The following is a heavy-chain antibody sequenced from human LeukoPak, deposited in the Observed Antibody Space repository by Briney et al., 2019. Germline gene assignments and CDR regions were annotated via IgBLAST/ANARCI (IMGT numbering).Heavy chain of an antibody. J-gene: IGHJ4*02. CDR1: GITFGNNW. D-gene: IGHD1-1*01. CDR3: ARDLTRYFDY. Sequence: PGGSLRLSCAASGITFGNNWMHWVRQGPGKGLVWISRINSDGGGAIYADSVKGRFTISRDNSKNTLYLQMNSLRAEDTAVYYCARDLTRYFDYWGQGTLVTVSS. V-gene: IGHV3-74*01. CDR2: INSDGGGA.